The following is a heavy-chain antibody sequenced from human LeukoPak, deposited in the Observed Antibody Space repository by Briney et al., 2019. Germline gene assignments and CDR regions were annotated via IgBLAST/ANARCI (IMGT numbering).Heavy chain of an antibody. Sequence: GGSLRLSCAASGFTFSDYCMSWIRQAPGKGLEWVAFIRYDGSNKYYADSVKGRFTISRDNSKNTLYLQMNSLGAEDTAIYYCATYRQVMLPFESWGQGTLVTVSS. CDR2: IRYDGSNK. D-gene: IGHD5-18*01. J-gene: IGHJ4*02. CDR1: GFTFSDYC. CDR3: ATYRQVMLPFES. V-gene: IGHV3-30*02.